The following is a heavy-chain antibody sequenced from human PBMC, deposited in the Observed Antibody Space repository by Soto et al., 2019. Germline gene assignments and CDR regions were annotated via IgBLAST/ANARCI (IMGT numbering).Heavy chain of an antibody. Sequence: EVQLVASGGNLVQPGGSLRLSCAASGFTFSSYWIHWVCQPPGKGLLWVSRINTDGSTTNYADSVKGLFTISRANAKNTLYLQMNSLRAEDTAVYYCARGASGNYYLDYWGQGALVTISS. V-gene: IGHV3-74*01. D-gene: IGHD3-10*01. J-gene: IGHJ4*02. CDR1: GFTFSSYW. CDR2: INTDGSTT. CDR3: ARGASGNYYLDY.